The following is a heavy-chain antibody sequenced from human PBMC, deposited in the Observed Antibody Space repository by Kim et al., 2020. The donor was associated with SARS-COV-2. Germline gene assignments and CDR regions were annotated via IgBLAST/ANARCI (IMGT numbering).Heavy chain of an antibody. Sequence: GGSLRLSCAASGFTVSSNYMSWVRQAPGKGLEWVSVIYSGGSTYYADSVKGRFTISRHNSKNTLYLQMNSLRAEDTAVYYCARVGDILTGYPYYFDYWGQGTLVTVSS. V-gene: IGHV3-53*04. CDR1: GFTVSSNY. J-gene: IGHJ4*02. D-gene: IGHD3-9*01. CDR3: ARVGDILTGYPYYFDY. CDR2: IYSGGST.